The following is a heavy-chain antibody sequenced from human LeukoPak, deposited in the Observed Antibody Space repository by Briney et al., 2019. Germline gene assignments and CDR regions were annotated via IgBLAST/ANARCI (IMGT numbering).Heavy chain of an antibody. Sequence: GGSLRLSCAASGFTFTRNAMAWVRQAPGKGLEWVSAIDGSGGTTFYADSVKGRFTISRDNSKNTMYLQMNSLRAEDTALYYCAKHGENYGDSVVDYWGQGTLVTVSS. J-gene: IGHJ4*02. CDR2: IDGSGGTT. CDR1: GFTFTRNA. CDR3: AKHGENYGDSVVDY. D-gene: IGHD4-17*01. V-gene: IGHV3-23*01.